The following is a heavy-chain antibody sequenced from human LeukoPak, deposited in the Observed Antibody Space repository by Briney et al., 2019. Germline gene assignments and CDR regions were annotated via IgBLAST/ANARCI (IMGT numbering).Heavy chain of an antibody. CDR3: ARGDYCSSSTCYGGMFDY. Sequence: PGGSLKLSCAASGFTFSSYEMNWVRKAPGKGLEWVSYITIRGTTKHYADSLEGRFTISRDNAKNSLYLQLNSLRAEDTAVYYCARGDYCSSSTCYGGMFDYWGQGAPVTVSS. J-gene: IGHJ4*02. CDR1: GFTFSSYE. V-gene: IGHV3-48*03. CDR2: ITIRGTTK. D-gene: IGHD2-2*01.